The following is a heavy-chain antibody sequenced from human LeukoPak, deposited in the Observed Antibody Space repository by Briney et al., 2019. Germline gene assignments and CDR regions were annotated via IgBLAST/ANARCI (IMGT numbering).Heavy chain of an antibody. CDR3: AKAISARYSSGWYVFDY. V-gene: IGHV3-23*01. D-gene: IGHD6-19*01. CDR1: GFTFSSYA. CDR2: ISGSGGST. J-gene: IGHJ4*02. Sequence: PGESLRLSCAASGFTFSSYAMSWGRQAPGKGLEWVSAISGSGGSTYYADSVKGRFTISRDNSKNTLYLQMNSLRAVDTAVYYCAKAISARYSSGWYVFDYWSQGTLVTVSS.